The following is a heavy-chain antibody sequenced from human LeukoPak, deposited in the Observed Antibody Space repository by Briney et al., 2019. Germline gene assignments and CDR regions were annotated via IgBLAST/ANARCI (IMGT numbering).Heavy chain of an antibody. CDR1: GFTFSDYY. J-gene: IGHJ3*02. Sequence: GGSLRLSCAASGFTFSDYYMSWIRQAPGKGLEWVSYISSSGSTRYYADSVKGRFTISRDNAKNSLYLQMNSLRAEDTAVYYCARTAYYYDSSGYDDAFDIWGQGTMVTVSS. D-gene: IGHD3-22*01. CDR3: ARTAYYYDSSGYDDAFDI. V-gene: IGHV3-11*01. CDR2: ISSSGSTR.